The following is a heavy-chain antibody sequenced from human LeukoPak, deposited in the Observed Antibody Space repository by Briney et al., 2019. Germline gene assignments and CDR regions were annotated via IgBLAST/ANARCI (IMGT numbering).Heavy chain of an antibody. V-gene: IGHV1-2*02. CDR3: ARGGYYYDSSGYYYFDY. CDR2: INPNSGGT. CDR1: GYTFTGYY. Sequence: ASVKVSCKASGYTFTGYYMHWVRQAPGQGLEWMGWINPNSGGTNYALKFQGRVTMTRDTSISTAFMELRSLRSDDTAVYYCARGGYYYDSSGYYYFDYWGQGTPVTVSS. J-gene: IGHJ4*02. D-gene: IGHD3-22*01.